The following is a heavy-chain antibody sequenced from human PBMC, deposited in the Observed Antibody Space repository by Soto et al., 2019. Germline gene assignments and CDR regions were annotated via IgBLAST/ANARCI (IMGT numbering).Heavy chain of an antibody. V-gene: IGHV1-69*12. Sequence: QVQLVQSGAEVKKPGSSVKVSCKASGGTFSSYAISWVRQAPGQGLEWMGGIIPIFGTANYAQKFQGRVTITADEYTSTAYMELSSLRSEYTAVYYCARDRGGGGNSGDAFDIWGQGTMVTVSS. CDR2: IIPIFGTA. D-gene: IGHD2-21*02. CDR1: GGTFSSYA. J-gene: IGHJ3*02. CDR3: ARDRGGGGNSGDAFDI.